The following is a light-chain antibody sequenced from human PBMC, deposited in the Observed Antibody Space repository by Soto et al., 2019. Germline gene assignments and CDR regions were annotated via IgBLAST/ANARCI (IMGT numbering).Light chain of an antibody. V-gene: IGLV2-14*01. CDR2: GVS. J-gene: IGLJ1*01. CDR1: SSDVGGYNY. Sequence: QSVLTQPASVSGSPGQSITISCTGTSSDVGGYNYVSWYQQHPGKAPKLMISGVSNRPSGVSNRFSGSKSGNTASLTISGLQTEDEADYYCISYTTSVTYVFRTGTKVTV. CDR3: ISYTTSVTYV.